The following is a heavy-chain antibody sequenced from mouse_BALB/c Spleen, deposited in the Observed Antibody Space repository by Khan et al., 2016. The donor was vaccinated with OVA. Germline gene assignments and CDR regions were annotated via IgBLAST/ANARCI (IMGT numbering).Heavy chain of an antibody. D-gene: IGHD1-1*01. CDR3: TRGGHGSPFDY. Sequence: VQLQQSGPELVKPGASVKISCKASGYTFTDYNMDWVKQSHGKSLEWIGDITPNNGGTIYNQKFKGKATLTVEKSASTAYMEPRSLTSEDTAVYYCTRGGHGSPFDYWGQGTTLTVSS. V-gene: IGHV1-18*01. J-gene: IGHJ2*01. CDR2: ITPNNGGT. CDR1: GYTFTDYN.